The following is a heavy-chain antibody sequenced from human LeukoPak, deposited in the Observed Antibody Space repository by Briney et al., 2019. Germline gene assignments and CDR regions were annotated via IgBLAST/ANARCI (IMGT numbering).Heavy chain of an antibody. D-gene: IGHD2-2*01. CDR1: GGPISSGGYS. V-gene: IGHV4-30-2*01. CDR3: ARYCSSTSCYFGFDP. Sequence: PSQTLSLTCAVSGGPISSGGYSWSWIRQPPGKGLEWIGYIYHSGSTYYNPSLKSRVTISVDRSKNQFSLKLSSVTAADTAVYYCARYCSSTSCYFGFDPWGQGTLVTVSS. CDR2: IYHSGST. J-gene: IGHJ5*02.